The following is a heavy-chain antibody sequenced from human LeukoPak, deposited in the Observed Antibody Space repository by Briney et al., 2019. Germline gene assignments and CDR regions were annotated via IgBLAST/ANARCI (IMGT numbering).Heavy chain of an antibody. V-gene: IGHV3-21*01. D-gene: IGHD3-3*01. CDR2: ITSRSSYI. Sequence: PGGSLRLSCAASGFIFRIYSMNWVRDAPGKGLEWVSSITSRSSYIYYADSVKGRFTISRDNAKNSLYLQMNSLRAEDTAVYYCARRDFITIFGVVISGGFDPWGEGTLVTVSS. CDR3: ARRDFITIFGVVISGGFDP. CDR1: GFIFRIYS. J-gene: IGHJ5*02.